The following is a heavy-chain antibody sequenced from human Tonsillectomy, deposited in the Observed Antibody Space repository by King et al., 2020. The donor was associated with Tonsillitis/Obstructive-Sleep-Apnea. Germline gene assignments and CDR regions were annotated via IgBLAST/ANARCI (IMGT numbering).Heavy chain of an antibody. CDR3: ASDPGADY. V-gene: IGHV4-39*01. Sequence: QLQESGPGLVKPSETLSLTCTVSGDSISSISYYWVWIRQPPGKGLEWIGSIYYSGTTYYNPSLKSRVTISLDTSRNQFSLKLNSVTAVDTAVYYCASDPGADYWGQGTLVTVSS. CDR1: GDSISSISYY. CDR2: IYYSGTT. J-gene: IGHJ4*02.